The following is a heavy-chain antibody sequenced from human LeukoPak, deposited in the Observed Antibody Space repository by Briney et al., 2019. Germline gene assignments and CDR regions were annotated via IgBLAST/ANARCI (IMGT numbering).Heavy chain of an antibody. D-gene: IGHD6-13*01. V-gene: IGHV3-53*01. CDR1: GFTVSSNY. CDR3: ARDGLASIGLDM. Sequence: PGGSLRLSCAASGFTVSSNYMSWVRQAPGKGLEWVSLIYSGGSTYYADSVKGRFTISRDNSKNTVYLQMNSLRAEDTAIYYCARDGLASIGLDMWGQGTVVTVSS. J-gene: IGHJ3*02. CDR2: IYSGGST.